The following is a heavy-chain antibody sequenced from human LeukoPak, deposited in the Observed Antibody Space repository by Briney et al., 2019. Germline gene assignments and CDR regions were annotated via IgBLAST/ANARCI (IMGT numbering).Heavy chain of an antibody. CDR2: ISGSGGST. CDR3: AKEDSSGYF. D-gene: IGHD3-22*01. J-gene: IGHJ4*02. CDR1: GGSISSYY. Sequence: ETLSLTCTVSGGSISSYYWSWVRQAPGKGLEWVSAISGSGGSTYYADSVKGRFTIPRDNSKNTLYLQMNSLRAEDTAVYYCAKEDSSGYFWGQGTPVTVSS. V-gene: IGHV3-23*01.